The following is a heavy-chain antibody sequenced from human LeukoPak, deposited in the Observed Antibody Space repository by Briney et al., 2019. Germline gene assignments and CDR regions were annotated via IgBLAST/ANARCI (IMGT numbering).Heavy chain of an antibody. V-gene: IGHV3-21*01. CDR3: ARDLMVRGVNGYFDY. CDR2: ISSSSSYI. Sequence: GGSLRLSCAASGFTFSSYNMNWVRQAPGKGLEWVSSISSSSSYIYYADSVKGRFTISRDNAKNSLYLQMNSLRAEDTAVYYCARDLMVRGVNGYFDYWGQGTLVTVSS. D-gene: IGHD3-10*01. CDR1: GFTFSSYN. J-gene: IGHJ4*02.